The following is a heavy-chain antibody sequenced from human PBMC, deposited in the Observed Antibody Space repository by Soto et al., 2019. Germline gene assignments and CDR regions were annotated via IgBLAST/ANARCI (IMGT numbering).Heavy chain of an antibody. CDR1: GYTFTSYY. Sequence: QVQLVQSGAEVKKPGASVKVSCKASGYTFTSYYMHWVRQAPGQGLEWMGIINPSGGSTSYAQKFQGRVTMTRDTSTSTVYMELSSLRSEDTAVYYCARDRVDVLVPAAMSPGDYYYGMDVWGQGTTVTVSS. J-gene: IGHJ6*02. D-gene: IGHD2-2*01. CDR3: ARDRVDVLVPAAMSPGDYYYGMDV. CDR2: INPSGGST. V-gene: IGHV1-46*01.